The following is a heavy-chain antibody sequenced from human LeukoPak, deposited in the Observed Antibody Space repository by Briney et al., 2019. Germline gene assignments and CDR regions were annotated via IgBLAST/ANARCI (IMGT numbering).Heavy chain of an antibody. CDR3: AKDPSSGWSSFVY. CDR2: ISGSGGST. D-gene: IGHD6-19*01. V-gene: IGHV3-23*01. Sequence: GGSLRLSCAASGFTFSSYAMSWVRQAPAKGLEWVSAISGSGGSTYYADSVKGRFTISRDNSKNTLYLQMNSLRAEDTAVYYCAKDPSSGWSSFVYWGQGTLVTVSS. J-gene: IGHJ4*02. CDR1: GFTFSSYA.